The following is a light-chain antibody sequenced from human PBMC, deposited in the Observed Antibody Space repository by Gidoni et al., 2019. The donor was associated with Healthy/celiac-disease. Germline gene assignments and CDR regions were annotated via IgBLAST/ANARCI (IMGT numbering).Light chain of an antibody. CDR2: LGS. CDR1: QSLLHSNGYNY. J-gene: IGKJ1*01. CDR3: MQALQTWT. Sequence: GITQSPLSLPVTPGEPAPISCRSSQSLLHSNGYNYLDWYLQKPGQSPQLLIYLGSNRASGVPDRFSGSGSGTDFTLKISRVEAEDVGVYYCMQALQTWTFGQGTKVEIK. V-gene: IGKV2-28*01.